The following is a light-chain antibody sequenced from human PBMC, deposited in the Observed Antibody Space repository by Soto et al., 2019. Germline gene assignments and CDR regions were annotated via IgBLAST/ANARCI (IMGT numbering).Light chain of an antibody. J-gene: IGKJ4*01. Sequence: EIVLTQSPVTLSLSPGDTATLSCRASESVVRYLAWYQQKPGQAPRLLMYDTSKRATGIPARFSGSGYGRDFTLTISSLEPGDFAVYYCQQRSNWPLTFGGGTKVEIK. CDR2: DTS. V-gene: IGKV3-11*02. CDR3: QQRSNWPLT. CDR1: ESVVRY.